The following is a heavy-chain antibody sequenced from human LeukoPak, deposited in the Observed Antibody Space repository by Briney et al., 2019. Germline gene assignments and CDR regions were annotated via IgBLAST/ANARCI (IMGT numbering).Heavy chain of an antibody. J-gene: IGHJ4*02. CDR3: ASPQTSGYAFGY. D-gene: IGHD5-12*01. CDR1: GFTFSSYE. Sequence: GGSLRLSCVASGFTFSSYEMIWVRQAPGKGLECVSYISSSGRTIYYADSVKGRFTISRDNAENSLYLQMYSLRAGDTAAYYCASPQTSGYAFGYWGQGTLVTVSS. V-gene: IGHV3-48*03. CDR2: ISSSGRTI.